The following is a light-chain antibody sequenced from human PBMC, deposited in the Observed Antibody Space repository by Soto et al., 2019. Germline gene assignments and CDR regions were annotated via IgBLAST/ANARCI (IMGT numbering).Light chain of an antibody. J-gene: IGKJ2*01. V-gene: IGKV1-5*03. CDR1: QSISRW. CDR3: QQYNSYAYT. CDR2: KAS. Sequence: DIQMTQSPSTLSASVGDRVTITCLAIQSISRWLAWYQQKAGKALKLLIYKASSLESGVPSRFIGSGSGTELTLTISSLQPDDFATYYCQQYNSYAYTFGQGTKLEIK.